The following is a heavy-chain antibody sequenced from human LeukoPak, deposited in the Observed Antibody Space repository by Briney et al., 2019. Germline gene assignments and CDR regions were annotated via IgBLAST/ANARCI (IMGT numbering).Heavy chain of an antibody. CDR1: GGSISSYY. CDR2: MYYSGST. V-gene: IGHV4-59*08. J-gene: IGHJ4*02. D-gene: IGHD4-17*01. CDR3: ASGTTVNTFDY. Sequence: PSETLSLTCTVSGGSISSYYWSWIRQPPGKGLEWIGYMYYSGSTNYNASLKSRVTISVDTSKNQVSLKLSSLTAADTAVYYCASGTTVNTFDYWGQGTLVTVSS.